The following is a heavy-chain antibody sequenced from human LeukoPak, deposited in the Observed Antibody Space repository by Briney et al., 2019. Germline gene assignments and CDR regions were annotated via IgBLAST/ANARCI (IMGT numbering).Heavy chain of an antibody. V-gene: IGHV3-66*01. CDR1: GFTVSSNY. J-gene: IGHJ6*02. D-gene: IGHD3-10*01. CDR2: ISSGGTT. CDR3: ARDPSPVYYASGRSKYYYYGMDV. Sequence: GGSLRLSCAASGFTVSSNYMNWVRQAPGKGLEWVSLISSGGTTYYTDSVKGRFTISRDNSKSTLYLQMNSLRAEDTAVYYCARDPSPVYYASGRSKYYYYGMDVWGPGTTVTVSS.